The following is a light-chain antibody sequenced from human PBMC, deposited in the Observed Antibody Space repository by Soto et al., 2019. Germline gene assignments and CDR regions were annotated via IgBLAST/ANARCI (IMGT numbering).Light chain of an antibody. Sequence: EIVMTQSPATLSVSPVERATLSCRASQSVSSNLAWYQQKPGQAPRLLIYGASTRATGIPARFSGSGSGTEFTLTISSLQSEDFAVYYCQQRSNWPTFGQGTKVDIK. V-gene: IGKV3-15*01. CDR2: GAS. CDR3: QQRSNWPT. CDR1: QSVSSN. J-gene: IGKJ1*01.